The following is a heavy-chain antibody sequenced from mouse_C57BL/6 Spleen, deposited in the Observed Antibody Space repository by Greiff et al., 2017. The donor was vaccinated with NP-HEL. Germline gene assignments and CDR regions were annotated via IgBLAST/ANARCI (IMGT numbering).Heavy chain of an antibody. CDR1: GYTFTSYW. D-gene: IGHD1-1*01. V-gene: IGHV1-64*01. Sequence: VKLQQPGAELVKPGASVKLSCKASGYTFTSYWMHWVKQRPGQGLEWIGMIHPNSGSTNYNEKFKSKATLTVDKSSSTAYMQLSSLTSEDSAVYYCARDYYGSSLLRYFDVWGTGTTVTVSS. CDR2: IHPNSGST. CDR3: ARDYYGSSLLRYFDV. J-gene: IGHJ1*03.